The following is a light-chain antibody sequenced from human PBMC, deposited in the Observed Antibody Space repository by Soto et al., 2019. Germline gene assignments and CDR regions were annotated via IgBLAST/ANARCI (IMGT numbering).Light chain of an antibody. Sequence: DTVLTQSPATLSLSPGDSATLSCTASQDIRIFLAWYQQKPGQAPRLLIYNASQRATGIPARFTGSGSGTDFTLTIRSLGPEDFAVYYCQQRYNWPPLTFGGGTKVEIK. CDR2: NAS. J-gene: IGKJ4*01. CDR1: QDIRIF. CDR3: QQRYNWPPLT. V-gene: IGKV3-11*01.